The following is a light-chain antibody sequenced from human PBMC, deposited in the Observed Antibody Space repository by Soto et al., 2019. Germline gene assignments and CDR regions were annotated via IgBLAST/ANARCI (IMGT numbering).Light chain of an antibody. CDR1: SVDVGDYNS. CDR2: HVT. J-gene: IGLJ1*01. V-gene: IGLV2-14*03. Sequence: QSVLTQAASVSGSPGQSITISCTGSSVDVGDYNSVSWYQQHPGKAPKVMIYHVTIRASGVSNRFSGSKSGNTASLTISGLQAEDEADYYCSSYSHSPPSYVFGTGTKVTVL. CDR3: SSYSHSPPSYV.